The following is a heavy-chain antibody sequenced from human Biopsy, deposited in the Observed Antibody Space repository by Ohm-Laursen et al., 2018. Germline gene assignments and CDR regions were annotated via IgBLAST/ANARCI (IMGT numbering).Heavy chain of an antibody. V-gene: IGHV4-31*01. J-gene: IGHJ5*02. CDR2: IFNSANT. CDR1: GGSISSGGSY. CDR3: ARGDYFDSNGYFWFDP. D-gene: IGHD3-22*01. Sequence: TLSLTCTVSGGSISSGGSYWSWIRQRPGQGLEWIGYIFNSANTYYNPSLKNLITISGDTSKNQFSLKLKSVTAADTAVYYCARGDYFDSNGYFWFDPWGQGTLVTVSS.